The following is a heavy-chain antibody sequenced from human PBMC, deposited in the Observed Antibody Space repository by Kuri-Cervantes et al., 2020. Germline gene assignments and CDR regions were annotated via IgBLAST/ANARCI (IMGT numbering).Heavy chain of an antibody. V-gene: IGHV3-53*01. CDR3: ARDNNWFDP. CDR2: IYSGGST. Sequence: GESLKISCAASGFTVSSNYMSWVRQAPGKGLEWVSVIYSGGSTYYADSVKGRFTISRDNSKNTLYLQMNSLRAEDTAVYYCARDNNWFDPWGLGTLVTVSS. J-gene: IGHJ5*02. CDR1: GFTVSSNY.